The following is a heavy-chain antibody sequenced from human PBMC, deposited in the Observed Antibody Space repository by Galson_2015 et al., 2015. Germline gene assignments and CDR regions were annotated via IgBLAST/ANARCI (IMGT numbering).Heavy chain of an antibody. V-gene: IGHV1-3*01. J-gene: IGHJ6*02. CDR2: INAGNGNT. D-gene: IGHD4-17*01. Sequence: SVQVSCKASGYTFTSYTMHWVRQAPGQRLEWMGWINAGNGNTKYSQKFQGRVTITRDTSASTAYMELSSLRSEDTAVYYCARATVTHKSFYYYGMDVWGQGTTVTVSS. CDR1: GYTFTSYT. CDR3: ARATVTHKSFYYYGMDV.